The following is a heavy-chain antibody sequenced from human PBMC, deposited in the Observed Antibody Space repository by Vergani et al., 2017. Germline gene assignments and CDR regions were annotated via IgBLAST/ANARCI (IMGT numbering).Heavy chain of an antibody. D-gene: IGHD4/OR15-4a*01. J-gene: IGHJ1*01. CDR2: ISSSSSYI. V-gene: IGHV3-21*01. CDR1: GFTFSSYS. CDR3: ARVGASAEYVQH. Sequence: EVQLVESGGGLVKPGGSLRLSCAASGFTFSSYSMNWVRQAPGKGLEWVSSISSSSSYIYYADSVKGLFTISRDNAKNSLYLQMNSLRAEDTAVYYCARVGASAEYVQHWGQGTLVTVSS.